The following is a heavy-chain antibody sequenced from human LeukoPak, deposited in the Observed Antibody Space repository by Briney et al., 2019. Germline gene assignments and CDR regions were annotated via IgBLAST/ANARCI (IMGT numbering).Heavy chain of an antibody. Sequence: TSVKVSCKASGYTFTGYYIHWVRQAPEQGLEWMGWIKPNSGATNYAQKFQGRVTMTRDTSINTAYMELSSLTSDDTAVYYCARVREWEEISGAIPDYFDYWGQGTLVTVS. CDR3: ARVREWEEISGAIPDYFDY. D-gene: IGHD1-26*01. CDR1: GYTFTGYY. V-gene: IGHV1-2*02. CDR2: IKPNSGAT. J-gene: IGHJ4*02.